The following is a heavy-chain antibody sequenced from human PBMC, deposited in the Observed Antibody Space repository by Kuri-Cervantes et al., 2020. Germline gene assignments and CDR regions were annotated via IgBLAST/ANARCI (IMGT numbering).Heavy chain of an antibody. V-gene: IGHV3-23*01. D-gene: IGHD3-10*01. CDR2: ISGSGGST. J-gene: IGHJ4*02. CDR3: AKGGAIYSTGSYATYYFDY. Sequence: GGSLRLSCAASGFTFSSYAMSWVRQAPGKGLEWVSAISGSGGSTYYADSVKGRFTISRDNSKNTLYLQMNSLRDEDTAVYYCAKGGAIYSTGSYATYYFDYWGQGTLVTVSS. CDR1: GFTFSSYA.